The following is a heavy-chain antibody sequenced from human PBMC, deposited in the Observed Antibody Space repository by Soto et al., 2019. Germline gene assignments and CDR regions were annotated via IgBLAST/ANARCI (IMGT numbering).Heavy chain of an antibody. Sequence: GASVKVSCKASGYTFTSYGISWVRQAPGQGLEWMGWISAYNGNTNYAQKLQGRVTMTTDTSTSTAYMELRSLRSDDTAVYYCARVSSTTPVVPAAIGWFYQPVQYNWFDPWGQGTLVTVSS. J-gene: IGHJ5*02. CDR1: GYTFTSYG. D-gene: IGHD2-2*01. V-gene: IGHV1-18*04. CDR2: ISAYNGNT. CDR3: ARVSSTTPVVPAAIGWFYQPVQYNWFDP.